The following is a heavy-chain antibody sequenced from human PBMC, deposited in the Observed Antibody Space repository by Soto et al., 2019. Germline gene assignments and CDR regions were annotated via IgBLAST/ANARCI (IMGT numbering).Heavy chain of an antibody. V-gene: IGHV1-2*04. CDR3: ARARGEMRYYYYDGMDV. J-gene: IGHJ6*02. D-gene: IGHD3-10*01. CDR1: GYTFTGYY. Sequence: GASVKVSCKASGYTFTGYYMHWVRQAPGQGLEWMGWINPNSGGTNYAQKFQGWVTMTRDTSISTAYMELSRLRSDDTAVYYCARARGEMRYYYYDGMDVWGQGTTVTVSS. CDR2: INPNSGGT.